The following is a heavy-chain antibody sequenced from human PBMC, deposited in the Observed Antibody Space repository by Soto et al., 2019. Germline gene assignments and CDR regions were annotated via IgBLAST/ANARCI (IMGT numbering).Heavy chain of an antibody. J-gene: IGHJ3*02. Sequence: GWSLRLSCAASGFTFSNAWMSWVRQAPGKGLEWVGRIKSKTDGGTTDYAAPVKGRFTISRDDSKNTLYLQMNSLKTEDTAVYYCTTAGYYDTPTFDIWGQGTLVTVSS. D-gene: IGHD3-22*01. CDR3: TTAGYYDTPTFDI. CDR2: IKSKTDGGTT. CDR1: GFTFSNAW. V-gene: IGHV3-15*01.